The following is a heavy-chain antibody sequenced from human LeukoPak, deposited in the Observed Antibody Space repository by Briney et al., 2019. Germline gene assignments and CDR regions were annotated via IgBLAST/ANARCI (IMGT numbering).Heavy chain of an antibody. CDR1: GGSFSGYY. D-gene: IGHD2-21*02. J-gene: IGHJ4*02. V-gene: IGHV4-34*01. Sequence: SETLSLTCAVYGGSFSGYYWSWIRQPPGKGLEWIGEINHSGGTNYNPSLKSRVTISVDTSKNQFSLKLSSVTAADTAVYYCARGFDCGGDCYSHGIDYWGQGTLVTVSS. CDR3: ARGFDCGGDCYSHGIDY. CDR2: INHSGGT.